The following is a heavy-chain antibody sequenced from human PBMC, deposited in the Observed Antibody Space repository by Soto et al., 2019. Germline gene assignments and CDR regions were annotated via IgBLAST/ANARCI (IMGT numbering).Heavy chain of an antibody. D-gene: IGHD6-19*01. CDR2: ISSGGVSI. CDR1: GFPFDMFN. CDR3: ARDRRGVAGTARAFDT. Sequence: PGGYLRLSCVASGFPFDMFNMNWVRQAPGKGLEWVSYISSGGVSIYYADSVKGRFTISRDNAKNSLYLQMNSLRDEDTTVYYCARDRRGVAGTARAFDTWGQGTMVTVSS. J-gene: IGHJ3*02. V-gene: IGHV3-48*02.